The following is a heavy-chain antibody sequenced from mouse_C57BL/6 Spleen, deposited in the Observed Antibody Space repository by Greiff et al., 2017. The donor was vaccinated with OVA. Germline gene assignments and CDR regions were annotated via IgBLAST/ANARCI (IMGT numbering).Heavy chain of an antibody. D-gene: IGHD1-1*01. CDR2: ISSGSSTI. CDR3: ASDYYYGSSWFAY. Sequence: EVHLVESGGGLVKPGGSLKLSCAASGFTFSDYGMHWVRQAPEKGLEWVAYISSGSSTIYYADTVKGRFTISRDNAKNTLFLQMTSLRSEDTAMDYCASDYYYGSSWFAYWGQGTLVTVSA. J-gene: IGHJ3*01. V-gene: IGHV5-17*01. CDR1: GFTFSDYG.